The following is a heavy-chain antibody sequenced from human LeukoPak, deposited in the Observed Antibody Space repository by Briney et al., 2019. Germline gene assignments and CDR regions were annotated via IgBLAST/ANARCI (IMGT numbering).Heavy chain of an antibody. D-gene: IGHD5-18*01. Sequence: GGSLRLSCAASGFTFSSYAMSWVRQAPGKGLEGVSASSGSCGSTYYADSVKGRLTISRDNSKNTLYLQMNSLRADDTAVYYCAGVDAAMPDAFDIWGQGTTVTVSS. J-gene: IGHJ3*02. CDR1: GFTFSSYA. V-gene: IGHV3-23*01. CDR3: AGVDAAMPDAFDI. CDR2: SSGSCGST.